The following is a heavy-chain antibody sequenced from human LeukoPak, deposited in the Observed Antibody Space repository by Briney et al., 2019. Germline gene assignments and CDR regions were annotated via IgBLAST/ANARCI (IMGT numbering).Heavy chain of an antibody. CDR2: ISWNSGSI. D-gene: IGHD1-26*01. CDR3: AKDISGSQRGNFDY. V-gene: IGHV3-9*01. Sequence: PGRSLRLSCAASGFTFDDYAMHWVRQAPGKGLEWVSGISWNSGSIGYADSVKGRFTISRDNAKNSLYLQMNSLRAEDTALYYCAKDISGSQRGNFDYWGQGTLVTVSS. CDR1: GFTFDDYA. J-gene: IGHJ4*02.